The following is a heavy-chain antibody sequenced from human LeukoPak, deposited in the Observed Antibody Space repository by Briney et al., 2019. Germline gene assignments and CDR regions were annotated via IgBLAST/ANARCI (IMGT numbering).Heavy chain of an antibody. CDR1: GGSISSSSYY. CDR3: ARDHAHDSSGAANAFDI. J-gene: IGHJ3*02. CDR2: IYYSGST. D-gene: IGHD3-22*01. V-gene: IGHV4-39*07. Sequence: SETLSLTCTVSGGSISSSSYYWGWIRQPPGKGLEWIGSIYYSGSTNYNPSLKSRATISEDTSKKQFSLKLSSVTAADTAVYYCARDHAHDSSGAANAFDIWGPGTMVTVSS.